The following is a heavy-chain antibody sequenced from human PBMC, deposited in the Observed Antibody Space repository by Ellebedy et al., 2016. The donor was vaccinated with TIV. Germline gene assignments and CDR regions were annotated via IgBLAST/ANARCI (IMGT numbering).Heavy chain of an antibody. CDR1: GFTFSNAW. D-gene: IGHD1-26*01. CDR2: ISSSGSTI. J-gene: IGHJ6*02. CDR3: ARRRELLPKGYYGMDV. V-gene: IGHV3-11*01. Sequence: GESLKISCAASGFTFSNAWMSWIRQAPGKGLEWVSYISSSGSTIYYADSVKGRFTISRDNAKNSLYLQMNSLRAEDTAVYYCARRRELLPKGYYGMDVWGQGTTVTVSS.